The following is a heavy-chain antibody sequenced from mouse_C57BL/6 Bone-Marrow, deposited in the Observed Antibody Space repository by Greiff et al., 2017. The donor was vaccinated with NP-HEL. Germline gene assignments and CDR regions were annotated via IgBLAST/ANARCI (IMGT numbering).Heavy chain of an antibody. CDR2: IYPSDSET. V-gene: IGHV1-52*01. CDR1: GYTFTSYW. Sequence: QVQLQQPGAELVRPGSSVKLSCKASGYTFTSYWMHWVKQRPIQGLEWIGNIYPSDSETNYNQKFKDKATLTVDTSSSTAYMQLSSLTSEDSAVYYCARAGYLDYWGQGTTLTVSS. J-gene: IGHJ2*01. CDR3: ARAGYLDY.